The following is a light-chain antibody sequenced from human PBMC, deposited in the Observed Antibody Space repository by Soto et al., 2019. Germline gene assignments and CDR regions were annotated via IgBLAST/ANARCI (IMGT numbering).Light chain of an antibody. CDR1: QSVSSD. J-gene: IGKJ1*01. CDR2: GAS. Sequence: EIAMTRSPATLPVSPGDGAPLSCRASQSVSSDLAWYQQKPGQAPRLLIYGASTRATGIPARFSGSGSGTEFTLTISSLQSEDFAVYYCQQYNNWPRTFGQGTKVDIK. CDR3: QQYNNWPRT. V-gene: IGKV3-15*01.